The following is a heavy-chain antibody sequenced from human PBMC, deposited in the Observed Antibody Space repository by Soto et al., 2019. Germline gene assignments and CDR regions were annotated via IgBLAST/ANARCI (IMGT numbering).Heavy chain of an antibody. V-gene: IGHV6-1*01. D-gene: IGHD2-2*01. CDR1: GDSVSSNSAA. J-gene: IGHJ6*02. CDR2: TYYRSKWYN. CDR3: ARDGILWDPSCYAGICGSEHYYGMDV. Sequence: KQSQTLSLTCAISGDSVSSNSAAWNWIRQSPSRGLEWLGRTYYRSKWYNDYAVSVKSRITINPDTSKNQFSLQLNSVTPEDTAVYYCARDGILWDPSCYAGICGSEHYYGMDVWGQGTTVTVSS.